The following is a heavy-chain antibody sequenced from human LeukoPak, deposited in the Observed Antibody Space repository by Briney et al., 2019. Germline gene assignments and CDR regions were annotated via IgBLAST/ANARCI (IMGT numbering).Heavy chain of an antibody. CDR1: GFSFSDYH. Sequence: KSGGSLRLSCAASGFSFSDYHMGWIRQPPGKGLEWVSYISTTTGYTNYADSVKGRFSISRDNAKNSLSLQMNSLRAEDTALYYCARARLATGYYFDCWGQGTLVTVSS. CDR3: ARARLATGYYFDC. D-gene: IGHD3-9*01. CDR2: ISTTTGYT. J-gene: IGHJ4*02. V-gene: IGHV3-11*05.